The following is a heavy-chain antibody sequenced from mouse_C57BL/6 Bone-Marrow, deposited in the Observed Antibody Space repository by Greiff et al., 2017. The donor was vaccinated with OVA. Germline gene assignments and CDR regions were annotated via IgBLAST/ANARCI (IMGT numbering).Heavy chain of an antibody. D-gene: IGHD2-5*01. CDR1: GFTFSSYA. J-gene: IGHJ2*01. V-gene: IGHV5-4*03. Sequence: EVKVVESGGGLVKPGGSLKLSCAASGFTFSSYAMSWVRQTPEKRLEWVATISDGGSYTYYPDNVKGRFTISRDKAKNNLYLQMSHLKSEDTAMYYCANSNRFDYWGQGTTLTVSS. CDR2: ISDGGSYT. CDR3: ANSNRFDY.